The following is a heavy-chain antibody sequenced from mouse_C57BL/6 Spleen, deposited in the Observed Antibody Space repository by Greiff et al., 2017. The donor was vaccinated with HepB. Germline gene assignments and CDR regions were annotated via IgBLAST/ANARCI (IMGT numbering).Heavy chain of an antibody. J-gene: IGHJ1*03. V-gene: IGHV1-52*01. Sequence: QVQLQQPGAELVRPGSSVKLSCKASGYTFTSYWMHWVKQRPIQGLEWIGNIDPSDSETHYNQKFKDKATLTVDKSSSTAYMQLSSLTSEDSAVYYCAKPGAYYYGSSDWYFDVWGTGTTVTVSS. D-gene: IGHD1-1*01. CDR2: IDPSDSET. CDR3: AKPGAYYYGSSDWYFDV. CDR1: GYTFTSYW.